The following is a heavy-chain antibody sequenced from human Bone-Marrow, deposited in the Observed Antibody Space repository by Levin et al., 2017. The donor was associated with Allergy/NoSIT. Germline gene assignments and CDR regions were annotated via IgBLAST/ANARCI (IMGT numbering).Heavy chain of an antibody. CDR3: ARDLGMLAGSPDY. J-gene: IGHJ4*02. V-gene: IGHV3-33*01. Sequence: PGGSLRLSCAASGFTFTDYGMHWVRQAPGKGLEWVAVVWYDGSKKFYADSARGRFTISRDNFKNTLYLQMNSLRAEDTAVYYCARDLGMLAGSPDYWGQGTLVTVSS. D-gene: IGHD7-27*01. CDR1: GFTFTDYG. CDR2: VWYDGSKK.